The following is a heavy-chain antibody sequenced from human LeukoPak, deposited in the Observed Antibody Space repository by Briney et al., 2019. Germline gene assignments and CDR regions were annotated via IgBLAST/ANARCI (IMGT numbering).Heavy chain of an antibody. CDR2: RSYDGSNK. V-gene: IGHV3-30*04. CDR3: ARVHCSSTSCEYYYYYGMDV. CDR1: GFTFSSYA. Sequence: GGSLRLSCAASGFTFSSYAMHWVRQAPGKGLEWVAVRSYDGSNKYYADSVKGRFTISRDNSKNTLYLQMNSLRAEDTAVYYCARVHCSSTSCEYYYYYGMDVWGQGTTVTVSS. J-gene: IGHJ6*02. D-gene: IGHD2-2*01.